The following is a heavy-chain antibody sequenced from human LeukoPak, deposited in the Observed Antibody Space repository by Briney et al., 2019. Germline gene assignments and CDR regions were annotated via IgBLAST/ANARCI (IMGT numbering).Heavy chain of an antibody. D-gene: IGHD6-6*01. CDR3: ARDPEYSTSSGPGFYDY. V-gene: IGHV3-30-3*01. Sequence: PGGSLRLSCAGSGFILSDHYMDWVRQAPGKGLEWVALISYDGGNKYYADSVKGRFTISRDNSKNTLYLHMNSLRAEDTAVYYCARDPEYSTSSGPGFYDYWGQGTLVTVSS. J-gene: IGHJ4*02. CDR1: GFILSDHY. CDR2: ISYDGGNK.